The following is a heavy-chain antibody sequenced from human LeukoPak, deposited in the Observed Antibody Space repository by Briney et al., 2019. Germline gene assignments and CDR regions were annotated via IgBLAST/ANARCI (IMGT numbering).Heavy chain of an antibody. J-gene: IGHJ4*02. V-gene: IGHV3-66*01. D-gene: IGHD6-19*01. Sequence: GGSLRLSCAASEFSVGSNYMTWVRQAPGKGLEWVSLIYSGGSTYYADSVKGRFTISRDNSKNTLYLQMNSLRAEDTAVYYCAKEEAKQWLVSGSFDYWGQGTLVTVSS. CDR1: EFSVGSNY. CDR3: AKEEAKQWLVSGSFDY. CDR2: IYSGGST.